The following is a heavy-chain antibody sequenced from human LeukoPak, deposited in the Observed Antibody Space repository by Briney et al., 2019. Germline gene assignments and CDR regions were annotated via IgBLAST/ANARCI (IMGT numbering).Heavy chain of an antibody. CDR2: MNPNSGNT. J-gene: IGHJ6*03. CDR3: ARKGPANYYYYYMDV. Sequence: GASVKVSCTASGYTFTSYDINWVRQVTGQGLEWMGWMNPNSGNTGYAQKFQGRVTMTRNTSISTAYMELSSLRSEDTAVYFCARKGPANYYYYYMDVWGKGTTVTVSS. CDR1: GYTFTSYD. D-gene: IGHD2-2*01. V-gene: IGHV1-8*01.